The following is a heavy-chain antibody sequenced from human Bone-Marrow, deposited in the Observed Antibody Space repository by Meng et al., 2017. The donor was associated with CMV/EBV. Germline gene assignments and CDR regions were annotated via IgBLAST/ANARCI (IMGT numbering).Heavy chain of an antibody. V-gene: IGHV3-33*01. CDR3: ARWGDEGATFGFDY. J-gene: IGHJ4*02. Sequence: LKISCAASGFTFSSYGMHWVRQAPGKGLEWVAVIWYDGSNKYYADSVKGRFTISRDNSKNTLYLQMNSLRAEDTAMYFCARWGDEGATFGFDYWGQGTLVTVSS. D-gene: IGHD1-26*01. CDR1: GFTFSSYG. CDR2: IWYDGSNK.